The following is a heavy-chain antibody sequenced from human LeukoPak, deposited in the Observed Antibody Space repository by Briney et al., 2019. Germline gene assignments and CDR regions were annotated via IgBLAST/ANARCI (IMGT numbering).Heavy chain of an antibody. V-gene: IGHV5-51*01. CDR3: ARKYSSGWPN. CDR2: IYPGDADT. Sequence: TGESLKISCQGSGYSFTTYWIGWVRQMPGKGLEWMGIIYPGDADTRYSTSFQGPVTISADKSINTAYLQWSSLKASDTAMYYCARKYSSGWPNWGQGTLVTVSS. CDR1: GYSFTTYW. D-gene: IGHD6-19*01. J-gene: IGHJ4*02.